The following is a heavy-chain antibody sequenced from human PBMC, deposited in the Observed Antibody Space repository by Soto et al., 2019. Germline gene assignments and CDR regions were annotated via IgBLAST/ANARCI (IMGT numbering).Heavy chain of an antibody. CDR1: GFTVSSNY. J-gene: IGHJ4*02. Sequence: PGGSLRLSGAASGFTVSSNYMSWVRQAPGKVLDWVSVIYSGGSTYYAYSVKGRFTTSRDNSKKTLYLQMNSLRAEDTAVYYCVKNSYYEILTGFDYFDXWGQVAPVTVSX. CDR3: VKNSYYEILTGFDYFDX. D-gene: IGHD3-9*01. V-gene: IGHV3-53*01. CDR2: IYSGGST.